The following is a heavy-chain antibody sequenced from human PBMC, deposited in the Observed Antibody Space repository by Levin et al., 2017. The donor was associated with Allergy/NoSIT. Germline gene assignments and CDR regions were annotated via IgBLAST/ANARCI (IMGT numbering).Heavy chain of an antibody. CDR2: IYPGDSNT. CDR3: ARNRGHQPTGDSYDYYMDV. Sequence: GESLKISCKGSGYSFTNYWIGWVRQMPGKGLEWMGIIYPGDSNTRYSPSFQGQVTISADKSISTAYLQWSSLKASYTAMYYCARNRGHQPTGDSYDYYMDVWGKGTTVTVS. V-gene: IGHV5-51*01. J-gene: IGHJ6*03. CDR1: GYSFTNYW. D-gene: IGHD2-2*01.